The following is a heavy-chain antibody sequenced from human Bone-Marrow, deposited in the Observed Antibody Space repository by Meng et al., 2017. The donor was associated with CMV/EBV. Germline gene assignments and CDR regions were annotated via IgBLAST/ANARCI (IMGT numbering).Heavy chain of an antibody. CDR2: ITGSGGST. D-gene: IGHD1-26*01. J-gene: IGHJ4*02. CDR3: ARGGSGGWAFDD. V-gene: IGHV3-23*01. Sequence: ETLSLTCTASGFTFSTYAMSWVRQAPGKGLEWVSGITGSGGSTFYADSVKGRFTISRDNSKNTLYLQMNSLRVEDTAVYYCARGGSGGWAFDDWGPGNLVNVSS. CDR1: GFTFSTYA.